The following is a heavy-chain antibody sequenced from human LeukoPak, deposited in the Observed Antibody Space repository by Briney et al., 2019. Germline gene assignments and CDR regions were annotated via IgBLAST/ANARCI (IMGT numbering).Heavy chain of an antibody. D-gene: IGHD5-18*01. J-gene: IGHJ6*02. CDR1: GGTFSSYA. Sequence: SVKVSCKASGGTFSSYAISWVRQAPGQGLEWMGGIIPIFGTANYAQKFQGRVTITADESTSTAYMELSSLRSEDTAVYYCARSMSGYSYGLYYYYYGTDVWGQGTTVTVSS. V-gene: IGHV1-69*13. CDR3: ARSMSGYSYGLYYYYYGTDV. CDR2: IIPIFGTA.